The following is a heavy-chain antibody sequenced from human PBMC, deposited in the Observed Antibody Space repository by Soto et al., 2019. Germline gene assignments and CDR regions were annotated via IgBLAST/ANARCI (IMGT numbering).Heavy chain of an antibody. D-gene: IGHD6-19*01. V-gene: IGHV1-2*02. Sequence: QVQLVQSGAEVKKPGASVKVSCKASGSTFSDYYMHWVRQAPEQGLEWMGWINPNSGGTNYAQKFQGRVTMTRDTSISTAYMELSSLTSDDTAMFYCARRSSGWSDYWGQGTLVTVSS. CDR2: INPNSGGT. J-gene: IGHJ4*02. CDR3: ARRSSGWSDY. CDR1: GSTFSDYY.